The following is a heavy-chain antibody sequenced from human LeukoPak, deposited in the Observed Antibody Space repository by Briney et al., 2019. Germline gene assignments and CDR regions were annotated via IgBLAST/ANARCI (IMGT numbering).Heavy chain of an antibody. Sequence: SETLSLTCAVYGGSFSGNYWSWIRQPPGKGLEWIGEINHSGSTNYNPSLKSRVTISIDTSKNQFSLNLSSVTAADTAVYYCARGRRRIGAGTQHWFDPWGQGTLVTVSS. J-gene: IGHJ5*02. D-gene: IGHD6-13*01. V-gene: IGHV4-34*01. CDR3: ARGRRRIGAGTQHWFDP. CDR2: INHSGST. CDR1: GGSFSGNY.